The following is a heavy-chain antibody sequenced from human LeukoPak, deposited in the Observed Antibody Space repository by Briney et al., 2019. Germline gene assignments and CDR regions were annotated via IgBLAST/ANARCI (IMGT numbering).Heavy chain of an antibody. CDR2: IKTDGSEK. D-gene: IGHD2-21*01. J-gene: IGHJ4*02. V-gene: IGHV3-7*03. CDR1: GFTFSSYW. CDR3: AKDFRIGYSAHFDY. Sequence: GGSLRLSCEASGFTFSSYWMSWVRQAPGKGLEWVANIKTDGSEKYYVDSVKGRFSISRDNSKNTLYLQMDSLRGEDTAVYYCAKDFRIGYSAHFDYCGQGALVTVSS.